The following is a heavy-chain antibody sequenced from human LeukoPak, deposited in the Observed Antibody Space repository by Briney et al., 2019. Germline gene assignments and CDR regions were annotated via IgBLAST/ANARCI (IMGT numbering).Heavy chain of an antibody. Sequence: GASVKVSCKASGYTFTSCGISWVRQAPGQGLEWMGWISAYNGNTNYAQKLQGRVTMTTDTSTSTAHMELRSLRSDDTAVYYCARDARGGSYGVSDYWGQGTLVTVSS. CDR3: ARDARGGSYGVSDY. J-gene: IGHJ4*02. CDR1: GYTFTSCG. V-gene: IGHV1-18*01. CDR2: ISAYNGNT. D-gene: IGHD1-26*01.